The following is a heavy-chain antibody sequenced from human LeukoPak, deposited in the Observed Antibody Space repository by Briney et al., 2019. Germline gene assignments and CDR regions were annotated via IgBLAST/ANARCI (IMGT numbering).Heavy chain of an antibody. Sequence: ASVKVSCKASGYTFTTYAMHWGRQAPGQRLEWMGWINAGNGDTKYSQKFQGRVTITRDTSASTAYMELSSLRSEDTGVYYCARGRYWTTTSCLNWIDPWGQGTLVTVSS. V-gene: IGHV1-3*01. CDR1: GYTFTTYA. CDR2: INAGNGDT. J-gene: IGHJ5*02. D-gene: IGHD2-2*01. CDR3: ARGRYWTTTSCLNWIDP.